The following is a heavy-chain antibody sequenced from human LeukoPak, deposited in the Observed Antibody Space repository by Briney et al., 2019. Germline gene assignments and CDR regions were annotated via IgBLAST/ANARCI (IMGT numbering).Heavy chain of an antibody. CDR2: INHSGGT. J-gene: IGHJ4*02. D-gene: IGHD1-1*01. CDR3: AISGYSGWNVRTFDY. CDR1: GGSFSAYS. V-gene: IGHV4-34*01. Sequence: PSETLSLACAVYGGSFSAYSWTWIRQPPGKGLEWIGEINHSGGTNHNPSLKSRVSISRDSSKNQIFLKLRSVTAADTAAYYCAISGYSGWNVRTFDYWGQGTLVTVSS.